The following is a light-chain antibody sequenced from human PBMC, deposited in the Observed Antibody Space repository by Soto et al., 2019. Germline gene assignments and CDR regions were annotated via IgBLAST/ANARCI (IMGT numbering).Light chain of an antibody. Sequence: DIVMTQSPNFLPVSLGERATINCKSSQTVLYSSNNKNHLACYQQKPGQPPKLLIYWAATRESGVPDRCSGSGSGTDFTLTISSLQAEDVAVYYCQQYYSTPTFGPGTKVDIK. J-gene: IGKJ3*01. CDR3: QQYYSTPT. CDR1: QTVLYSSNNKNH. CDR2: WAA. V-gene: IGKV4-1*01.